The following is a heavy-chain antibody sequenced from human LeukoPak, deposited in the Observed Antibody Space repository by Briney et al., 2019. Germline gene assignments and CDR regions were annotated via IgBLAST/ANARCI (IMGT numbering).Heavy chain of an antibody. Sequence: PSETLSLTCAVYGGSFSGYYWSWIRQPPGKGLEWIGEINHSGSTNYNPSLKSRVTISVDTSKNQFSLKLSSVTAEDTAVYYCARDGVDYYGSGSYIWFDPWGQGTLVTVSS. J-gene: IGHJ5*02. CDR1: GGSFSGYY. CDR3: ARDGVDYYGSGSYIWFDP. CDR2: INHSGST. V-gene: IGHV4-34*01. D-gene: IGHD3-10*01.